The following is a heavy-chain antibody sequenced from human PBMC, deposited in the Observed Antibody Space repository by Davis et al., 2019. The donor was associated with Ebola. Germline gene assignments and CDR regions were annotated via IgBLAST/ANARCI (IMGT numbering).Heavy chain of an antibody. CDR2: ISGSGGST. CDR3: AKIPQMYYYDSSGYYSDWYFDL. CDR1: GFTFSSYA. V-gene: IGHV3-23*01. J-gene: IGHJ2*01. Sequence: GGSLRLSCAASGFTFSSYAMSWVRQAPGKGLEWVSAISGSGGSTYYADSVKGRFTISRDNSKNTLYLQMNSLRAEDTAVYYCAKIPQMYYYDSSGYYSDWYFDLWGRGTLVTVSS. D-gene: IGHD3-22*01.